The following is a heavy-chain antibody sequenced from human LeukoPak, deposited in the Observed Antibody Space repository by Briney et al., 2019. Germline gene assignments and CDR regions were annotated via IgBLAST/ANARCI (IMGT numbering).Heavy chain of an antibody. Sequence: SETLSLTCTVSGGSISSSSYYWGWIRQPPGKGLEWIGSIYYSGSTYYNPSLKSRVTISVDTSKNQFSLKLSSVTAADTAVYYCARGVANWGSWDYWGQGTLVTVSS. CDR3: ARGVANWGSWDY. CDR2: IYYSGST. D-gene: IGHD7-27*01. V-gene: IGHV4-39*01. CDR1: GGSISSSSYY. J-gene: IGHJ4*02.